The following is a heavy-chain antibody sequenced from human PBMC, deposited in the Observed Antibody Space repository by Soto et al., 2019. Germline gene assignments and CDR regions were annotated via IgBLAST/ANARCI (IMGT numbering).Heavy chain of an antibody. CDR1: GFTFSSYW. CDR2: IKQDGSEK. Sequence: GGSLRLSCAASGFTFSSYWMSWVRQAPGKGLEWVANIKQDGSEKYYVDSVKGRFTISRDNAKNSLYLQMNSLRAEDTAVYYCARDQMGIGYSSSYYFDYWGQGTLVTVSS. V-gene: IGHV3-7*01. J-gene: IGHJ4*02. CDR3: ARDQMGIGYSSSYYFDY. D-gene: IGHD6-13*01.